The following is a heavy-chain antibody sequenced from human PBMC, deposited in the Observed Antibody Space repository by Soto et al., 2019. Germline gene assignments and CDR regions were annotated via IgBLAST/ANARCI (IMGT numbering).Heavy chain of an antibody. CDR2: IDPSDSYT. CDR1: GYTFTNYW. CDR3: ARQEMATIGDAFDI. J-gene: IGHJ3*02. V-gene: IGHV5-10-1*01. Sequence: SLKISCKGSGYTFTNYWINWVRQLPGKGLEWMGKIDPSDSYTNYSPSFQGHVTISPDKSISTAYLQWSSLKASDTAMYYCARQEMATIGDAFDIWGQGTMVTVSS. D-gene: IGHD5-12*01.